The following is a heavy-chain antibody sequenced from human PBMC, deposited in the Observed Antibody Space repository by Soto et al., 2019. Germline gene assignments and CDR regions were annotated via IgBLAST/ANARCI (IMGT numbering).Heavy chain of an antibody. D-gene: IGHD1-20*01. CDR2: IIPIFGTA. V-gene: IGHV1-69*12. Sequence: QVQLVQSGAEVKKPGSSMKVSCKASGGTFSSYAISWVRQAPGQGLEWMGGIIPIFGTADYAQKFHGRVTIPADESTSTAYMELSSLRSEDTAVYYCARGITGTVTYYYGLDVWGQGTTVTVSS. CDR1: GGTFSSYA. CDR3: ARGITGTVTYYYGLDV. J-gene: IGHJ6*02.